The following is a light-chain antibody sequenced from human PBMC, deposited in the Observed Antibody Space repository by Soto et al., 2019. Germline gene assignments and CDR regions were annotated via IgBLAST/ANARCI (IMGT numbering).Light chain of an antibody. J-gene: IGLJ1*01. CDR3: AAWDDSLSGYV. V-gene: IGLV1-44*01. CDR1: ISNIGSKT. CDR2: SDD. Sequence: QPVLTQPPSSSGTPGQVVTISCSGSISNIGSKTVKWYQQFPGTAPQLLIYSDDQRPSGVPDRFSGSKSGTSASLAICGLPAGDEAGYYCAAWDDSLSGYVLATGTKVTV.